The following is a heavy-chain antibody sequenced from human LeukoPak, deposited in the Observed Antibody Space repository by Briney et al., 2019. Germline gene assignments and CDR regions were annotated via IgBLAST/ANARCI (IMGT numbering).Heavy chain of an antibody. CDR3: AKDHPFDYYYDSSGYFLY. Sequence: GGSLRLSCAASGFTFSDYAMSWVRHAPGKGLEWVSAISGSGGSTYYADSVKGRFTVSRDSSKNTLYLQMNSLRAEDTAVYYCAKDHPFDYYYDSSGYFLYWGQGALVTVSS. V-gene: IGHV3-23*01. CDR1: GFTFSDYA. D-gene: IGHD3-22*01. J-gene: IGHJ4*02. CDR2: ISGSGGST.